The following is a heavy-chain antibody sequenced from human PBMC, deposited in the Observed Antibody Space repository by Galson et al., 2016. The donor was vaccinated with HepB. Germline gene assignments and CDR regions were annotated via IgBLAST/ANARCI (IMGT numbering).Heavy chain of an antibody. CDR3: ARAGSSSWLYYYYMDV. CDR1: GGTFSSYA. J-gene: IGHJ6*03. D-gene: IGHD6-13*01. Sequence: SVRVSCKASGGTFSSYAISWVRQAPGQGLEWLGGIIPIFGTADSAQKFQGRVTIPADKSTSTAYMGLSSLRSEDTAVYYCARAGSSSWLYYYYMDVWGKGATVTVSS. CDR2: IIPIFGTA. V-gene: IGHV1-69*06.